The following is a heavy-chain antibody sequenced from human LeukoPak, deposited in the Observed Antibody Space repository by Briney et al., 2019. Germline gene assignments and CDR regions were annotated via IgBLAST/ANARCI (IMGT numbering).Heavy chain of an antibody. CDR1: GGSFSDYY. V-gene: IGHV4-34*01. CDR3: ARERISGILDY. J-gene: IGHJ4*02. D-gene: IGHD1-20*01. Sequence: PSETLSLTCAVYGGSFSDYYWNWIRQPPGKGLEWIGEINHSGSINYNPSLKSRVTISVDTSKNQFSLKLSSVTAADTAVYYCARERISGILDYWGQGTLVTVS. CDR2: INHSGSI.